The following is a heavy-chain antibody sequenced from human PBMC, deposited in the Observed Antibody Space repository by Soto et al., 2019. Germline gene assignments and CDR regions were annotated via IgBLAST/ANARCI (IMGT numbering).Heavy chain of an antibody. CDR2: INHSGST. Sequence: SETLSLTCAVYGGSFSCYYWSWIRQPPGKGLEWIGEINHSGSTNYNPSLKSRVTISVDTSKNQFSLKLSSVTAADTAVYYCAGVTGLRFLEWLSYYYYYYGMDVWGQGTTVTVSS. CDR3: AGVTGLRFLEWLSYYYYYYGMDV. D-gene: IGHD3-3*01. J-gene: IGHJ6*02. CDR1: GGSFSCYY. V-gene: IGHV4-34*01.